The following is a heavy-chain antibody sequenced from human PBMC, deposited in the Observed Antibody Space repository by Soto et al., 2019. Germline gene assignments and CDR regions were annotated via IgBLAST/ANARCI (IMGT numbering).Heavy chain of an antibody. D-gene: IGHD3-9*01. CDR3: ARALQEYDITGFDY. V-gene: IGHV4-59*01. Sequence: SETLSLTCTVSGGSISSYYWRWIRQTPGKGLEWSGYIYYSGSTNYNPSLKSRVTISVDTSKNQFSLKLSSVTAADTAVYYCARALQEYDITGFDYGGQGTLVTVSS. J-gene: IGHJ4*02. CDR1: GGSISSYY. CDR2: IYYSGST.